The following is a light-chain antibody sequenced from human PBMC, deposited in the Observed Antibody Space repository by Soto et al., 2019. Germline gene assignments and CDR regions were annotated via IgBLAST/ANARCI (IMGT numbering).Light chain of an antibody. CDR1: SSDIGGYTY. J-gene: IGLJ1*01. V-gene: IGLV2-11*01. CDR2: DVS. Sequence: QSVLTQPRSVSGSPGQSVTISCTGTSSDIGGYTYVSWYQQHPGKAPKVIIYDVSERPSGVPDRFPGSKSGNTASLTISGLQPEDEADYYCCSFAGPQSFEVFGEGTKVTVL. CDR3: CSFAGPQSFEV.